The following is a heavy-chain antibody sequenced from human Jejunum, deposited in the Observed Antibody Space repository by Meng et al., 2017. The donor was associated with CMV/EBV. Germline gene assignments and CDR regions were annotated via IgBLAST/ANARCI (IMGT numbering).Heavy chain of an antibody. V-gene: IGHV1-46*01. Sequence: KASGYIVTTYQMHWLRQAPGQGIEWMGEINPSGTSTNYAQKFQGRVTMTKDASTNTVYLELSSLRSDDTAVYYCARVLVTGRAEFHYWGQGTLVTVSS. CDR2: INPSGTST. J-gene: IGHJ4*02. CDR1: GYIVTTYQ. D-gene: IGHD2-21*02. CDR3: ARVLVTGRAEFHY.